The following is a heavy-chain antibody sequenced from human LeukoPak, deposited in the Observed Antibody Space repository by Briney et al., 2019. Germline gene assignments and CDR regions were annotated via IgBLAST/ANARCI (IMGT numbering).Heavy chain of an antibody. CDR3: VRQQPVLYAFDI. CDR2: ISPSGSLI. Sequence: GGSLRLSCAASGFTFSSFSMNWVRQAPGKGLEWVSSISPSGSLISYADSVKGRFTISRDNSKNTLYLQMNSLRAEDTAVYYSVRQQPVLYAFDIWGQGTMVTVSS. CDR1: GFTFSSFS. V-gene: IGHV3-21*01. J-gene: IGHJ3*02. D-gene: IGHD6-13*01.